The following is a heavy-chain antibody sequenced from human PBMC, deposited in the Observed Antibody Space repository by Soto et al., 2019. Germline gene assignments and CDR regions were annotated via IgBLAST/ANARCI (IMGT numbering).Heavy chain of an antibody. CDR2: ISNSGDNT. V-gene: IGHV3-23*01. D-gene: IGHD3-10*01. Sequence: EVQLLESGGGLAQPGGSLKLSCAASGFTFSTYAMTWVRQVPGKGLEWVSAISNSGDNTYYTASVKGRFAVYRDNSRKLVILQLMSLRDEDTALYFWAKGSGGNYGGRLDYWGRGTLVTVSS. J-gene: IGHJ4*02. CDR3: AKGSGGNYGGRLDY. CDR1: GFTFSTYA.